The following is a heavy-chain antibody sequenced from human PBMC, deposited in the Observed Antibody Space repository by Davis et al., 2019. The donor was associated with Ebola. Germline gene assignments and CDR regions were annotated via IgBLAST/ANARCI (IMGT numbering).Heavy chain of an antibody. D-gene: IGHD3-9*01. CDR1: GFTFSSYS. J-gene: IGHJ6*03. V-gene: IGHV3-21*01. CDR2: ISSSSIYI. CDR3: ARDPRKLTGPSYYMDV. Sequence: GESLKISCASSGFTFSSYSMNWVRQAPGKGLEWVSSISSSSIYIYYADSVKGRFTISRDNAKNSLYLQMNSLRAEDTAVYYCARDPRKLTGPSYYMDVWGKGTTVTVSS.